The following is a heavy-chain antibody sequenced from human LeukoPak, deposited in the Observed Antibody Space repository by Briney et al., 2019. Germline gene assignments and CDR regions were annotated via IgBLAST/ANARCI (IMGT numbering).Heavy chain of an antibody. Sequence: PGGSLKLSCAASGFTFSGSAMHWVRQASGKGLEWVGRIRSKANSYATAYAASVKGRFTISRDDSKNTAYLQMNSLKTEGTAVYYCTLYGDYEAYWGQGTLVTVSS. J-gene: IGHJ4*02. CDR1: GFTFSGSA. CDR3: TLYGDYEAY. D-gene: IGHD4-17*01. V-gene: IGHV3-73*01. CDR2: IRSKANSYAT.